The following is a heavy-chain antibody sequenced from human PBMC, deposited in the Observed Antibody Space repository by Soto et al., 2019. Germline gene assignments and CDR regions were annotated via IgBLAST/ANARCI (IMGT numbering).Heavy chain of an antibody. Sequence: VQLMEAGGDLVQPGGSLRLSCAASGFSFSTYAMSWVRQAPGKGLEWVSGLFGSGRGISYADSVKGRFTISRDNSNSMLYLQMHNLRAEDTAVYYCAKDRQPDGLWPFDHWGQGTLVTVSS. CDR2: LFGSGRGI. V-gene: IGHV3-23*01. CDR3: AKDRQPDGLWPFDH. J-gene: IGHJ4*02. CDR1: GFSFSTYA. D-gene: IGHD2-8*01.